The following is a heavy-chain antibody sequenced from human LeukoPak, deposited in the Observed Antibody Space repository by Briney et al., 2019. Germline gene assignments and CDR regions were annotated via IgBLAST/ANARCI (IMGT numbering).Heavy chain of an antibody. Sequence: SETLSLTCTVSGGSISSYYWSWIRQPPGKGLEWIGYIYYSGSTNYNPSLKSRVTISVDTSKNQFSLKLSSVTAADTAVYYCAREMSPSDYCSSTSCTTAENWFDPWGQGTLVTVSS. D-gene: IGHD2-2*01. CDR3: AREMSPSDYCSSTSCTTAENWFDP. J-gene: IGHJ5*02. CDR2: IYYSGST. V-gene: IGHV4-59*12. CDR1: GGSISSYY.